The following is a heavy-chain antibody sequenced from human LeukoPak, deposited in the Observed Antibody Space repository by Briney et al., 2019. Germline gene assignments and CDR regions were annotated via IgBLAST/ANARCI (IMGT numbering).Heavy chain of an antibody. Sequence: GGSLRLSCTASKFYFSTYDMNWVRQVPGKGLEWVSYIDSSASTTYYAGSVQGRFTVSRDNAKNSLYLQMTSLRVEDTAFYYCASAHGGSGYDRPFDYWSQGTLVTVSS. CDR3: ASAHGGSGYDRPFDY. CDR2: IDSSASTT. CDR1: KFYFSTYD. D-gene: IGHD5-12*01. V-gene: IGHV3-48*03. J-gene: IGHJ4*02.